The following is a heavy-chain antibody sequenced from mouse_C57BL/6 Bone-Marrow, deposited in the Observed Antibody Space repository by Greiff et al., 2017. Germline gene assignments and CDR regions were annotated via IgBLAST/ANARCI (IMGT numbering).Heavy chain of an antibody. Sequence: EVKLVESGGGLVQPGGSLTLSCAASGFTFSDYYMYWVRQTPEKRLEWVAYISNGGGSTYSPDTVKGRFTIARDNAKNTLYLQMSRLKSEDTAMYYCARGDYYGNYFDYWGQGTTLTVSS. CDR1: GFTFSDYY. V-gene: IGHV5-12*01. CDR3: ARGDYYGNYFDY. CDR2: ISNGGGST. J-gene: IGHJ2*01. D-gene: IGHD1-1*01.